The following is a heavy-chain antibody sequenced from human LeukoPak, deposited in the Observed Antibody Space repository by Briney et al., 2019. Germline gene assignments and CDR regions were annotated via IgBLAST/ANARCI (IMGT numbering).Heavy chain of an antibody. V-gene: IGHV1-69*05. CDR3: ASLFNSGHDTHYPY. Sequence: ASVKVSCKASGGTFSSYAISWVRQAPGQGLEWMGGIIPIFGTANYAQKFQSRVTITTDESTSTAYMELSSLRSEDTAVYYCASLFNSGHDTHYPYWGQGTLVTVSS. CDR2: IIPIFGTA. J-gene: IGHJ4*02. CDR1: GGTFSSYA. D-gene: IGHD5-12*01.